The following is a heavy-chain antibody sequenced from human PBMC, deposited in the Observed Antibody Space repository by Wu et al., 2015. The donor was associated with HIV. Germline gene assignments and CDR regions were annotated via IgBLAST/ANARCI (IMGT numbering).Heavy chain of an antibody. D-gene: IGHD6-13*01. J-gene: IGHJ6*02. CDR3: ARDSSSSWYAGRNQPYYYYGMDV. Sequence: QVQLVQSGAEVKKPGSSVKVSCKASGGTFSSYAISWVRQAPGQGLEWMGRIIPIFGTANYAQKFQGRVTITADESTSTAYMELSSLRSEDTAVYYCARDSSSSWYAGRNQPYYYYGMDVWGQGTTVTRLL. V-gene: IGHV1-69*13. CDR1: GGTFSSYA. CDR2: IIPIFGTA.